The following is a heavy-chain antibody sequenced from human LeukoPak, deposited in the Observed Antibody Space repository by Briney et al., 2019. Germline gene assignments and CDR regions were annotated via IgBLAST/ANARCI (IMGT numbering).Heavy chain of an antibody. CDR3: ARDIIPNWFDP. V-gene: IGHV4-30-4*08. J-gene: IGHJ5*02. Sequence: TLSLTCTVSGGSISSGDYYWRWIRQPPGKGLEWIGYIYYSGSTYYNPSLKSRVTISVDTSKNQFSLKLSSVTAADTAVYYCARDIIPNWFDPWGQGTLVTVSS. CDR1: GGSISSGDYY. CDR2: IYYSGST. D-gene: IGHD2-15*01.